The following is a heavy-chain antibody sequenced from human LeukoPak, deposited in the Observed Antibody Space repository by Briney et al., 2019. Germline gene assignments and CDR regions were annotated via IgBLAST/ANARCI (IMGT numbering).Heavy chain of an antibody. CDR1: GFTLSSYW. CDR3: ARDYYDSSEFDY. Sequence: GGSLRLSCAASGFTLSSYWMSWVRQAPGKGLEWVANIKQDGSEKYYVDSVKGRFTISRDNAKNSLYLQMNSLRAEDTAVYYCARDYYDSSEFDYWGQGTLVTVSS. J-gene: IGHJ4*02. V-gene: IGHV3-7*01. CDR2: IKQDGSEK. D-gene: IGHD3-22*01.